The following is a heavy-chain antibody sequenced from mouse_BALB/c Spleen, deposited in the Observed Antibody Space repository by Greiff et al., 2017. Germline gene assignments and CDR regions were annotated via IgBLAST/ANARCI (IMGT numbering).Heavy chain of an antibody. CDR2: IRSKSNNYAT. D-gene: IGHD4-1*02. V-gene: IGHV10-1*02. CDR1: GFTFNTYA. Sequence: DAGGGLVQPKGSLKLSCAASGFTFNTYAMNWVRQAPGKGLEWVARIRSKSNNYATYYADSVKDRFTISRDDSQSMLYLQMNNLKTEDTAMYYCVRHPTGYAMDYWGQGTSVTVSS. CDR3: VRHPTGYAMDY. J-gene: IGHJ4*01.